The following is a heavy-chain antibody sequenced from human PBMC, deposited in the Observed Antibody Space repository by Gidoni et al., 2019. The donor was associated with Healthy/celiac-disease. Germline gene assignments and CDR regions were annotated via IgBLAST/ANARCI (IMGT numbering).Heavy chain of an antibody. CDR3: TRLSKQWLVHIDAFDI. CDR2: IRSKANSYAT. Sequence: EVQLVESGGGLVQPGGSLKLSCAASGFTFSGSAMHWVRQASGKGREWVGSIRSKANSYATAYAASVKGRFTISRDDSKNTAYLQMNSLKTEDTAVYYCTRLSKQWLVHIDAFDIWGQGTMVTVSS. CDR1: GFTFSGSA. D-gene: IGHD6-19*01. J-gene: IGHJ3*02. V-gene: IGHV3-73*01.